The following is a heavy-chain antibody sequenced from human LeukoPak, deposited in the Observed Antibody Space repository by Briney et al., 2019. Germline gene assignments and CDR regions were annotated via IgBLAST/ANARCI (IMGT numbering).Heavy chain of an antibody. J-gene: IGHJ6*02. V-gene: IGHV3-48*03. CDR2: ITTSGSTI. Sequence: EGSLRLSCAASGFTFSSYEMNWVRQAPGKGLEWVSYITTSGSTIYYADSVKGRFTISRDNAKNSLYLQMNSLRAEDTAVYYCARDSLSDGMDVWGQGTPATVSS. CDR1: GFTFSSYE. CDR3: ARDSLSDGMDV.